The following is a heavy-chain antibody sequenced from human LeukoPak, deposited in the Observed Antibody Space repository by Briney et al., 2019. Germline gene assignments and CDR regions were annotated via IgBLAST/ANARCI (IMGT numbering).Heavy chain of an antibody. CDR2: ISSRSSYI. J-gene: IGHJ6*03. CDR3: ARDAQWLVPEGYYYYMDV. CDR1: GFTFSRNN. V-gene: IGHV3-21*01. Sequence: GGCLRLSCAGSGFTFSRNNMIWFRQAPGKELERVSSISSRSSYIFYADSVKGRFTISRDNAKNSLYLQMNSLGAEDTAVYYCARDAQWLVPEGYYYYMDVWGKGTTVTVSS. D-gene: IGHD6-19*01.